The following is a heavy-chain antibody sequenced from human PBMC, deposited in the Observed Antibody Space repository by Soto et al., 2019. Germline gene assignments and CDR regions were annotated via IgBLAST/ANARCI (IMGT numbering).Heavy chain of an antibody. CDR1: GYTFTSYG. D-gene: IGHD2-2*01. Sequence: SVKVSCKASGYTFTSYGIGWVRQAPGQGLEWMGGIIPIFGTANYAQKFQGRVTITADESTSTAYMELSSLRSEDTAVYYCARGDIVLVPAANGPYYVLDVWGQGTTVTVSS. CDR2: IIPIFGTA. J-gene: IGHJ6*02. CDR3: ARGDIVLVPAANGPYYVLDV. V-gene: IGHV1-69*13.